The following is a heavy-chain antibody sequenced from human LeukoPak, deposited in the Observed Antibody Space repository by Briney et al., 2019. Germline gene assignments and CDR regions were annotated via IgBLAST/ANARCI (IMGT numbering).Heavy chain of an antibody. D-gene: IGHD6-13*01. CDR3: AEDLSIGIAAAGPFDY. V-gene: IGHV3-30*02. J-gene: IGHJ4*02. CDR2: IRYDGSNE. Sequence: GGSLRLSCAASGFTFSSYGMHWVRQAPGKGLEWVAFIRYDGSNEYYADSVKGRFTISRDNSKNTLYLQMNSLRAEDTAVYYCAEDLSIGIAAAGPFDYWGQGTLVTVSS. CDR1: GFTFSSYG.